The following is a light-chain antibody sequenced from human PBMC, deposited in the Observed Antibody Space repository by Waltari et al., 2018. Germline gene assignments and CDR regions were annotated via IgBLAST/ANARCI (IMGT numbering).Light chain of an antibody. CDR3: SSYATTRALL. J-gene: IGLJ1*01. CDR2: SVT. Sequence: QSALTQPASVSGSPGQSITISCTGTSNDVGAYNYVAWYQQHPGKAPKIMIHSVTNRPSGVPNRFSGSKSGNTASLTISGLQAEDEADYYCSSYATTRALLFGTGTKVTVL. V-gene: IGLV2-14*03. CDR1: SNDVGAYNY.